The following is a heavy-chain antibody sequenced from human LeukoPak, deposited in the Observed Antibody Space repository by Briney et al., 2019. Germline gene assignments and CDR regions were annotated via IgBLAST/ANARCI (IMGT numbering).Heavy chain of an antibody. D-gene: IGHD3-16*01. CDR1: GFTVTSNH. CDR3: ARGVPLQF. J-gene: IGHJ4*02. Sequence: PGGSLRLSCAASGFTVTSNHMIWVRQAPRKGLEWVSVIYTGNSTYYADSVRGRVTISRDNSKNTLYLQMNSQRADDSAVYFCARGVPLQFGGQGTLVTVSS. V-gene: IGHV3-53*01. CDR2: IYTGNST.